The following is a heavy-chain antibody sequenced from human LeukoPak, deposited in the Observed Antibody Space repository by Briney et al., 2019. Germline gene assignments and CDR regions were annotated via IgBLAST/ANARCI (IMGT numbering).Heavy chain of an antibody. J-gene: IGHJ4*01. CDR3: ARGSARLDSRDGYPDY. V-gene: IGHV3-7*01. D-gene: IGHD5-24*01. CDR2: INQDGSEK. CDR1: GFTFSSYW. Sequence: QSGGSLRLSCAASGFTFSSYWMTWVRQAPGKGLEWVANINQDGSEKYYVDSVKGRFTISRDNAKNSLSLQMNSLRAEDTAVYYCARGSARLDSRDGYPDYWGQEPWSPSPQ.